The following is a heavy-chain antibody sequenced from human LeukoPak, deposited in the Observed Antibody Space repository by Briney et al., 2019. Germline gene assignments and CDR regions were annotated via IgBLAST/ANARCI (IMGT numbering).Heavy chain of an antibody. CDR1: GYTFTGYY. J-gene: IGHJ5*02. V-gene: IGHV1-2*02. D-gene: IGHD5-12*01. Sequence: ASVKVSCKASGYTFTGYYMHWVRQAPGQGLEWMGWINPNSGGTNYAQKFQGRVTMTRDTSISTAYMELSRLRSDDTAVYYCARDSGRSVGLRGWSFANWFDPWGQGTLVTVSS. CDR2: INPNSGGT. CDR3: ARDSGRSVGLRGWSFANWFDP.